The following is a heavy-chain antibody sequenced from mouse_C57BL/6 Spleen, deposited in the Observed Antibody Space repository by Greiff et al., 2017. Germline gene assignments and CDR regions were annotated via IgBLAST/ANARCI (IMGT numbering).Heavy chain of an antibody. Sequence: VQLKESGPVLVKPGASVKMSCKASGYTFTDYYMNWVKQSHGKSLEWIGVINPYNGGTSYNQKFKGKATLTVDKSSSTAYMELNSLTSEDSAVYYWARNGEYSNYYAMDYWGQGTSVTVSS. CDR1: GYTFTDYY. V-gene: IGHV1-19*01. CDR3: ARNGEYSNYYAMDY. J-gene: IGHJ4*01. CDR2: INPYNGGT. D-gene: IGHD2-5*01.